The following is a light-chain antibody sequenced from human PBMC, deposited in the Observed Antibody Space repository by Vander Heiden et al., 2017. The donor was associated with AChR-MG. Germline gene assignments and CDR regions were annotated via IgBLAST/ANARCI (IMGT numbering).Light chain of an antibody. J-gene: IGKJ1*01. CDR2: KAS. V-gene: IGKV1-5*03. CDR1: QSISSW. Sequence: DIQMTQSPSTLSASVGDTVIITCRASQSISSWLAWYQQKVGEPPKLLIYKASSLQSGVPSRFSGSGSATEFTLTIRSLQPDDFATYYCQQYDSSSTFGQGTKVE. CDR3: QQYDSSST.